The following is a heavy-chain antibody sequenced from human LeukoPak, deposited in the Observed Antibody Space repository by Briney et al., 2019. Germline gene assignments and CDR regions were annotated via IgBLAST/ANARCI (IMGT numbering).Heavy chain of an antibody. V-gene: IGHV4-31*03. CDR1: GGSINSGGYY. Sequence: SQTLSLTCTVSGGSINSGGYYWSWIRQHPGKGLEWIGYIYYSGSTYYNPSLKSRVTISVDTSKNQFSLKLSSVTAADTAVYYCARVDTAMVSYWGQGTLVTVSS. J-gene: IGHJ4*02. CDR3: ARVDTAMVSY. CDR2: IYYSGST. D-gene: IGHD5-18*01.